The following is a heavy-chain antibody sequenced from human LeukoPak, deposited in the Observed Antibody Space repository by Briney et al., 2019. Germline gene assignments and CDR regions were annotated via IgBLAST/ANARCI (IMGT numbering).Heavy chain of an antibody. J-gene: IGHJ4*02. Sequence: SETLSLTCAVSGGSISSGAYSWSWIRLPPGKGLEWIGHIYHTGSTCYNPSLKSRVTISVDRSKNQFSLQLSSVTAADTAVYYCASIAETYYYGSGSYKGGYFDYWGQGTLVTVSS. D-gene: IGHD3-10*01. CDR3: ASIAETYYYGSGSYKGGYFDY. CDR2: IYHTGST. V-gene: IGHV4-30-2*01. CDR1: GGSISSGAYS.